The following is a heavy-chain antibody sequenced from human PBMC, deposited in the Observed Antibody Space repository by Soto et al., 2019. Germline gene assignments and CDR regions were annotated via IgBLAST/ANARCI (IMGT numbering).Heavy chain of an antibody. J-gene: IGHJ4*02. D-gene: IGHD6-13*01. Sequence: QVQLQQWGAGLLKPSETLSLTCAVYGGSFSGYYWSWIRQPPGKGLEWIGEINHSGSTNYNPSLMSRVTISVDTSKNQFSLKLSSVTAADTAVYYCARAAAGLFDYWGQGTLVTVSS. CDR3: ARAAAGLFDY. V-gene: IGHV4-34*01. CDR2: INHSGST. CDR1: GGSFSGYY.